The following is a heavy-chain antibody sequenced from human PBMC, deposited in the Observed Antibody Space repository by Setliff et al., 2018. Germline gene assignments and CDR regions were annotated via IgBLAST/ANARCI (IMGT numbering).Heavy chain of an antibody. V-gene: IGHV1-69*05. CDR2: IIPIFGTS. CDR1: GYTFTSYG. D-gene: IGHD6-13*01. J-gene: IGHJ3*02. Sequence: GASVKVSCKASGYTFTSYGISWVRQAPSQGLEWMGMIIPIFGTSNYAQKFQARVTMTTDESTSTAYMELSSLTSEDTAVYYCATDHMPASGTSAFDIWGQGTVVTVSS. CDR3: ATDHMPASGTSAFDI.